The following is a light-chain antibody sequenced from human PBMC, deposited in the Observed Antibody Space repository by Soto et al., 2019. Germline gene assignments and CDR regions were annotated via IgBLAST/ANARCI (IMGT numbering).Light chain of an antibody. CDR1: SPDFGV. V-gene: IGLV2-14*01. Sequence: QSALTQPASVSGSPGQSITISCSGISPDFGVSWYQQHPGKAPKLMIYEVSNRPSGVSNRFSGSKSGNTASLTISGLQAEDEADYYCSSYTSSSTLCVFGTGTKLTVL. CDR2: EVS. CDR3: SSYTSSSTLCV. J-gene: IGLJ1*01.